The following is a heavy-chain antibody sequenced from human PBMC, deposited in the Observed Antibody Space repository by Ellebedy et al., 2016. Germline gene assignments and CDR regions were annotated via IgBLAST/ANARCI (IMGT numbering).Heavy chain of an antibody. D-gene: IGHD1-26*01. Sequence: ASVKVSCKASGYTFTSYHIHWVRQAPGQGLEWMGIVTPSNGATSYAQKFQGRVTMTRDTSTSTVYMELSSLRSEDTAMYYCARDLAVGMRGPYDIWGQGTMVTVSS. V-gene: IGHV1-46*01. CDR1: GYTFTSYH. CDR3: ARDLAVGMRGPYDI. J-gene: IGHJ3*02. CDR2: VTPSNGAT.